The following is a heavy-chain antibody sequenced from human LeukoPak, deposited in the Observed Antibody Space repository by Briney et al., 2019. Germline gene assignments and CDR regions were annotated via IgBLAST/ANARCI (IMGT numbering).Heavy chain of an antibody. Sequence: ASVKVSCRTSGYFFSTYGISWVRQAPGQGFEWMGWISGYNDNALYAQKFRGRVTMTADTSTSTAYMELNSLRSDDTAVYYCARDGCGDCRFDYWGQGTLVTVSS. CDR2: ISGYNDNA. CDR3: ARDGCGDCRFDY. CDR1: GYFFSTYG. D-gene: IGHD2-21*02. V-gene: IGHV1-18*01. J-gene: IGHJ4*02.